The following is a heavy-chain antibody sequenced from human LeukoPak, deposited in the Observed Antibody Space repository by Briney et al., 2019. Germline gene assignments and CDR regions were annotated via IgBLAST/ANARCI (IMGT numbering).Heavy chain of an antibody. D-gene: IGHD5-24*01. CDR3: ASSDGYNKAGYYYMDV. CDR2: INPNTGGT. J-gene: IGHJ6*03. V-gene: IGHV1-2*02. Sequence: ASVKVSCKASGYTLTAYYMHWVRQAPGQGLEWMGWINPNTGGTNYAQKFQGRVTMTWDTSISTAYVELRGLRSDDTAVFYCASSDGYNKAGYYYMDVWGKGATVTVSS. CDR1: GYTLTAYY.